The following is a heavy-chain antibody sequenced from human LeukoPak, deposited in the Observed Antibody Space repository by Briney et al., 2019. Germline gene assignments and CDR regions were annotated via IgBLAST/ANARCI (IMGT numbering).Heavy chain of an antibody. CDR3: ARHVWLQPFDY. CDR1: CVSMNHHY. CDR2: IYYSGST. Sequence: PSETLSLTCSGSCVSMNHHYWSWVRQSPRERLGWDGYIYYSGSTNYNPSLKGRVTISVDTSKNQFSLKLSSVTAAGTAVYYCARHVWLQPFDYWGQGTLVTVSS. D-gene: IGHD3-9*01. V-gene: IGHV4-59*08. J-gene: IGHJ4*02.